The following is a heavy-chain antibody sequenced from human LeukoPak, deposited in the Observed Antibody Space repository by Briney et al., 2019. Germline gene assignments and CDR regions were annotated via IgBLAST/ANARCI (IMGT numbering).Heavy chain of an antibody. CDR1: GGSISSYY. J-gene: IGHJ3*02. V-gene: IGHV4-59*01. D-gene: IGHD3-9*01. CDR2: IYSRGST. CDR3: ARGSRYFDWLPGDAFDI. Sequence: SETLSLTCTVSGGSISSYYWSWIRQPPGKGLEWIGYIYSRGSTNYNPSLKSRVTISLDTSKNQFSLRLSSVTAADTAVYYCARGSRYFDWLPGDAFDIWGQGTMVTVSS.